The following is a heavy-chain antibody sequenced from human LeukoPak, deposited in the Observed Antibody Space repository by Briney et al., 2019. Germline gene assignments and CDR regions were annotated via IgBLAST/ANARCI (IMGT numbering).Heavy chain of an antibody. Sequence: ASVKVSCKASGYTFTGYYMHWLRQAPGQGLEWMGRINPNSGGTNYAQKFQGRVTMTRDTSISTAYMELSRLRSDDTAVYYCARAGKGGLRLRESYWFDPWGQGTLVTVSS. CDR1: GYTFTGYY. D-gene: IGHD3-16*01. V-gene: IGHV1-2*06. CDR3: ARAGKGGLRLRESYWFDP. CDR2: INPNSGGT. J-gene: IGHJ5*02.